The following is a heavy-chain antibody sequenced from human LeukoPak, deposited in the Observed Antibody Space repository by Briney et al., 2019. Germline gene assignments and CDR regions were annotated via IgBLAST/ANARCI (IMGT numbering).Heavy chain of an antibody. V-gene: IGHV1-69*05. Sequence: ASVXVSCKASGGTFSSYAISWVRQAPGQGLEWMGRIIPIFGTANYAQKFQGRVTITTDESTSTAYMELSSLRSEDTAVYYCARRSSSWYPPVGYYYYMDVWGKGTTVTVSS. D-gene: IGHD6-13*01. CDR2: IIPIFGTA. CDR3: ARRSSSWYPPVGYYYYMDV. J-gene: IGHJ6*03. CDR1: GGTFSSYA.